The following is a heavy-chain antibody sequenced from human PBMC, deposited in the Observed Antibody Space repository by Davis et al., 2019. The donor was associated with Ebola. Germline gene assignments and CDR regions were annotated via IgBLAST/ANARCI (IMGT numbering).Heavy chain of an antibody. CDR1: GGTFSSYA. Sequence: ASVKVSCKASGGTFSSYAISWVRQAPGQGLEWMGWISAYNGNTNYAQKFQGRVTMTRNTSISTAYMELSSLRSEDTAVYYCAADILTPGGFDYWGQGTLVTVSS. V-gene: IGHV1-8*02. J-gene: IGHJ4*02. CDR3: AADILTPGGFDY. D-gene: IGHD3-9*01. CDR2: ISAYNGNT.